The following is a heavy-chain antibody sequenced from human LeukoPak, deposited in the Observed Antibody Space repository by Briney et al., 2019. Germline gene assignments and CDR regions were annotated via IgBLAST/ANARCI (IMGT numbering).Heavy chain of an antibody. CDR3: ARGIDDGDNWFDP. V-gene: IGHV3-7*03. J-gene: IGHJ5*02. D-gene: IGHD1-1*01. Sequence: PGGSLRLSCGASGFTFRSYWMIWVRQAPGRGLEWVAKINQDGSERYYVDSVKGRFTISRDNAKNSLYLQMNSLRAEDTALYYCARGIDDGDNWFDPWGQGTLVTVSS. CDR1: GFTFRSYW. CDR2: INQDGSER.